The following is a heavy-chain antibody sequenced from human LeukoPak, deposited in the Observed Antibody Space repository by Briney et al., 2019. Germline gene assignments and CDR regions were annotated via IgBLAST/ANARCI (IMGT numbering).Heavy chain of an antibody. J-gene: IGHJ5*02. CDR1: GFTFSSYA. V-gene: IGHV3-15*01. CDR3: TTLYRFDP. D-gene: IGHD2-2*02. Sequence: PGGSLRLSCAASGFTFSSYAMSWVRQAPGKGLEWVGHIKSKTNGGTTDYAAPVKGRFTISRDDSKNTLYLQMNSLKTEDTAVYYCTTLYRFDPWGQGTLVTVSS. CDR2: IKSKTNGGTT.